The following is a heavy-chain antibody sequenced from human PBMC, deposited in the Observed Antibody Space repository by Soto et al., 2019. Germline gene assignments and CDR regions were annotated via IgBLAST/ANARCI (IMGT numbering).Heavy chain of an antibody. CDR1: GYTFTRYA. Sequence: VASGKVSCKASGYTFTRYAMHWVRQAPGQRLEWMGWINAGNGNTKYSQKFQGRVTITRDTSASTAYMELSSLRAEDTAVYYCARAPIGSGWFVDYWGQGTLVTVSS. D-gene: IGHD6-19*01. J-gene: IGHJ4*02. CDR3: ARAPIGSGWFVDY. V-gene: IGHV1-3*01. CDR2: INAGNGNT.